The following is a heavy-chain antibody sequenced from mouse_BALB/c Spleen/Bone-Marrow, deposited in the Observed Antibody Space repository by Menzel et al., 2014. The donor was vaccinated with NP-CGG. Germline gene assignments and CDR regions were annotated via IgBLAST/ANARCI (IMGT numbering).Heavy chain of an antibody. J-gene: IGHJ2*01. CDR1: GFTFSSYG. CDR2: ISGGGSYR. CDR3: ATQNFDY. V-gene: IGHV5-9-2*01. Sequence: EAQRVESGVGLVKPGGSLKLSCTASGFTFSSYGMSWVRQTPEKRLEWVATISGGGSYRYYPDSVQGRITISRDNAKNNLYLQMSSLRSEDTALYYCATQNFDYWGQGTTLAVSS.